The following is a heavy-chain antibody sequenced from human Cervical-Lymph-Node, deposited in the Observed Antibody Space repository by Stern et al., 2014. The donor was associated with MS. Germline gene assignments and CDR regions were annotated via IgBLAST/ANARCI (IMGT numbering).Heavy chain of an antibody. J-gene: IGHJ5*02. D-gene: IGHD6-13*01. CDR1: GYSISSGYY. CDR2: IYHSGST. Sequence: VQLVESGPGLVKPSETLSLTCTVSGYSISSGYYWGWIRQPPGKGLEWIGTIYHSGSTYYNPSLKSPVTISVDTSKNQFSLKLSSVTAADTAVYYCAREEQQLVHGNWFDPWGKGTLVTVSS. CDR3: AREEQQLVHGNWFDP. V-gene: IGHV4-38-2*02.